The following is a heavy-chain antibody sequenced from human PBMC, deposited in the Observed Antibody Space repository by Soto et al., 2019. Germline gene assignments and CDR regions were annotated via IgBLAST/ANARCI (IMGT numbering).Heavy chain of an antibody. CDR2: IHSGGDT. J-gene: IGHJ6*02. CDR3: ARGRTGTTYGGMDV. D-gene: IGHD1-1*01. CDR1: GFAVSSNY. V-gene: IGHV3-66*01. Sequence: EVQLVESGGDLVQPGGSLRLSCAASGFAVSSNYMTWVRQAPGKGLEWVSVIHSGGDTHYADSVRGRFTISRDNSKNTLYLQMNSLRAEDTAGYYCARGRTGTTYGGMDVWGQGTTVTVSS.